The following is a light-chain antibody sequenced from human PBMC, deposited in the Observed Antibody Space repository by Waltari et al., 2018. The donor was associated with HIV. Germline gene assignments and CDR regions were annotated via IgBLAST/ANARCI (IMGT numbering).Light chain of an antibody. CDR3: QTWDTGIRV. CDR2: LKSDGSH. V-gene: IGLV4-69*02. CDR1: SGHSSYA. Sequence: QVVLTQSPSASASLGASVKLTCTLSSGHSSYAIAWHQQQPETGPRYLMKLKSDGSHTKGDGIPDRFSGSSSGAERYLTISSLQSEDEADYYCQTWDTGIRVFGFGTKVTVL. J-gene: IGLJ1*01.